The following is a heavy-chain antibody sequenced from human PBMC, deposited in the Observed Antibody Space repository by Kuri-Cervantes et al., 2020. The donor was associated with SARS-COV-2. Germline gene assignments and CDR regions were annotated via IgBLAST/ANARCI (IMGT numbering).Heavy chain of an antibody. CDR1: GYTFTSYG. Sequence: GESLKISCKASGYTFTSYGISWVRQAPGQGLERMGWISAYNGNTNYAQKLQGRVTMTTDTSTSTAYMELRSLRSDDTAVYYCARGIVVVPAAIDYLGFDYWGQGTLVTVSS. CDR2: ISAYNGNT. V-gene: IGHV1-18*04. J-gene: IGHJ4*02. D-gene: IGHD2-2*01. CDR3: ARGIVVVPAAIDYLGFDY.